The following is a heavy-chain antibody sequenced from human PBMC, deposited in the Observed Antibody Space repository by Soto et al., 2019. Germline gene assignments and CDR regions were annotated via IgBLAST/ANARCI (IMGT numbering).Heavy chain of an antibody. CDR3: ARDATPPVRGPRKDNWFDP. D-gene: IGHD3-10*02. Sequence: ASVKVCCKACGYTFTGYYMHWVRQAPGQGLEWMGWINPNSGGTNYAQKFQGWVTMTRDTSISTAYMELSRLRSDDTAVYYCARDATPPVRGPRKDNWFDPWGQGTLVTVSS. CDR2: INPNSGGT. J-gene: IGHJ5*02. CDR1: GYTFTGYY. V-gene: IGHV1-2*04.